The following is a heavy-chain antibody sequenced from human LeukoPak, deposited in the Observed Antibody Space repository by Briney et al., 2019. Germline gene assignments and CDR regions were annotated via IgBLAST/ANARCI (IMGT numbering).Heavy chain of an antibody. D-gene: IGHD1-1*01. CDR3: ARGLSPVHYYYYYYGMDV. CDR1: GFTFSSYA. CDR2: ISYDGSNK. Sequence: GGSLRLSCAASGFTFSSYAMHWVRQAPGKGLEWVAVISYDGSNKYYADSVKGRFTISRDNSKNTLYLQMNSLRAEDTAVYYCARGLSPVHYYYYYYGMDVWGQGTTVTVSS. V-gene: IGHV3-30-3*01. J-gene: IGHJ6*02.